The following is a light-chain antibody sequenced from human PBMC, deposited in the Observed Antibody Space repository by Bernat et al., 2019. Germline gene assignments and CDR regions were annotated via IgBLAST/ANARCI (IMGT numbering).Light chain of an antibody. V-gene: IGLV3-1*01. J-gene: IGLJ1*01. CDR2: QDK. Sequence: SFVLTQPPSVSVSPGQTATIACSGTNFENKYVCWYQQKTGQAPVLIIYQDKRRPSGIPERFSGSSSGNTATLTIGGTQPVDEADYYCQTWDSKTCVFGTGTKVSVL. CDR3: QTWDSKTCV. CDR1: NFENKY.